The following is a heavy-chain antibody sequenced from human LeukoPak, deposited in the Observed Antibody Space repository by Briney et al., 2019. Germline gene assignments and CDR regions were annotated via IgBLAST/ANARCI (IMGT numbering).Heavy chain of an antibody. CDR3: ARVPTNWGWDFGFDY. CDR2: INHSGST. D-gene: IGHD7-27*01. J-gene: IGHJ4*02. Sequence: SETLSLTCAVYGGSFSGYYWSWIPQPPGKGLEWIGEINHSGSTNYNPSLKSRVTISVDTSKNQFSLKLSSVTAADTAVYYCARVPTNWGWDFGFDYWGQGTLVTVSS. V-gene: IGHV4-34*01. CDR1: GGSFSGYY.